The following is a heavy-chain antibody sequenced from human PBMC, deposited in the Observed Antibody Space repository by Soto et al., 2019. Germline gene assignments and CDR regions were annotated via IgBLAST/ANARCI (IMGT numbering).Heavy chain of an antibody. CDR2: ISNTAITD. D-gene: IGHD2-2*01. Sequence: QVQLVESGGDLVKPGGSLRLSCVASGFSFSDYSMTWMRQAPGGGLDFVAFISNTAITDYYADSVKGRFTISRDNARNSVYLQMDSLRAKDAAVYYCARDLHQMLPHNHHYTPLDVGGTGTTVTVPS. CDR3: ARDLHQMLPHNHHYTPLDV. V-gene: IGHV3-11*01. CDR1: GFSFSDYS. J-gene: IGHJ6*04.